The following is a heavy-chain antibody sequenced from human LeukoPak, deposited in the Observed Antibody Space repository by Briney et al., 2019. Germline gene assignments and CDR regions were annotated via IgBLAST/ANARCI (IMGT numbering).Heavy chain of an antibody. CDR3: ARGPYYYDSSGYLVYYFDY. V-gene: IGHV4-34*01. J-gene: IGHJ4*02. CDR1: GGSFSGYY. D-gene: IGHD3-22*01. CDR2: INHGGST. Sequence: SETLSLTCAVYGGSFSGYYWSWIRQPPGKGLEWIGEINHGGSTNYNPSLKSRVTISVDPSKNQFSLKLSSVTAADTAVYYCARGPYYYDSSGYLVYYFDYWGQGTLVTVSS.